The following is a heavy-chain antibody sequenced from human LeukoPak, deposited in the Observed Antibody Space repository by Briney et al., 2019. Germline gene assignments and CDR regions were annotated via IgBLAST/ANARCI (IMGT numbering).Heavy chain of an antibody. V-gene: IGHV1-2*02. CDR1: GYTFTGYY. CDR3: ARGWSGLLWFGESDPFDY. J-gene: IGHJ4*02. CDR2: INPNSGGT. D-gene: IGHD3-10*01. Sequence: ASVKVSCKASGYTFTGYYMHWVRQAPGQGLEWMGWINPNSGGTNYAQKFQGRVTMTRDTSISTAYMELSRLRSDDTAVYHCARGWSGLLWFGESDPFDYWGQGTLVTVSS.